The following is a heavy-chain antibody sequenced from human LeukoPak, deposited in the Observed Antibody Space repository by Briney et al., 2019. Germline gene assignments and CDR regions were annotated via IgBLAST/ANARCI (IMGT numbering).Heavy chain of an antibody. Sequence: GGSLRLSCAASGFTFSSYSMNWVRQAPGKGLEWVSSISSSSSYIYYADSVKGRFTISRDNAKNSLYLQMNSLRAEDTAVYYCAKRTGYTSSFYVLDYWGQGALVTVSS. V-gene: IGHV3-21*01. CDR3: AKRTGYTSSFYVLDY. D-gene: IGHD3/OR15-3a*01. CDR1: GFTFSSYS. J-gene: IGHJ4*02. CDR2: ISSSSSYI.